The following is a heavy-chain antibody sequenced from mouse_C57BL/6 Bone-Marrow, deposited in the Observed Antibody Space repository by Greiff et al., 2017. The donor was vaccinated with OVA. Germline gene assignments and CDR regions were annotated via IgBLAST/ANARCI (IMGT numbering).Heavy chain of an antibody. D-gene: IGHD1-1*01. CDR1: GYAFTNYL. V-gene: IGHV1-54*01. CDR3: ARDPYYDGSSDWYFDV. J-gene: IGHJ1*03. Sequence: VQLVESGAELVRPGTSVKVSCKASGYAFTNYLIEWVKQRPGQGLEWIGVINPGSGGTNYNEKFKGKATLTADKSSSTAYMQLSSLTSEDSAVYFCARDPYYDGSSDWYFDVWGTGTTVTVSS. CDR2: INPGSGGT.